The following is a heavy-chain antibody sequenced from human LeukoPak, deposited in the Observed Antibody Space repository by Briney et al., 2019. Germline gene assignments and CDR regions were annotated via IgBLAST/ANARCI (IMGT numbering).Heavy chain of an antibody. CDR3: ARVYCSSTSCQIDY. CDR2: IIPIFGTA. J-gene: IGHJ4*02. D-gene: IGHD2-2*01. V-gene: IGHV1-69*05. Sequence: ASVKVSCKASGGTFSSYAISWVRQAPGQGLEWMGGIIPIFGTANYAQKFQGRVMITTDESTSTAYMELSSLRSEDTAVYYCARVYCSSTSCQIDYWGQGTLVTVSS. CDR1: GGTFSSYA.